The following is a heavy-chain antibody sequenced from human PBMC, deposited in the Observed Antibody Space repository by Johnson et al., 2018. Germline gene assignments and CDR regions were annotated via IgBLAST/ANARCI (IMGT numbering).Heavy chain of an antibody. D-gene: IGHD1-26*01. Sequence: VQLQESGGGVVQPGGSLRLSCEASGFTFRTYWMHWVRQAPGKGLVWVSRIKGDGSSINYADSVRGRFTISRDNAKNTLYLPMNSLRADDTAVYYCSGQEQEIGGAGGPDYYNGRGVWGQGTMVTVSS. J-gene: IGHJ3*01. CDR1: GFTFRTYW. CDR3: SGQEQEIGGAGGPDYYNGRGV. V-gene: IGHV3-74*01. CDR2: IKGDGSSI.